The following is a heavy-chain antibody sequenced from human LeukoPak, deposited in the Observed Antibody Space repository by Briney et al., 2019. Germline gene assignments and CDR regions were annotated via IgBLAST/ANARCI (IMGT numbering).Heavy chain of an antibody. J-gene: IGHJ4*02. D-gene: IGHD6-19*01. Sequence: GGSLRLSCAASGFTFSRYWMHWVRQAPGKGLVWVSRVNSDGSSTSYADSVKGRFTISRDNAKNTLYLQMNSLRAEDTAVYYCARDDGSGWYGYWGQGTLVTVSS. CDR3: ARDDGSGWYGY. CDR1: GFTFSRYW. CDR2: VNSDGSST. V-gene: IGHV3-74*01.